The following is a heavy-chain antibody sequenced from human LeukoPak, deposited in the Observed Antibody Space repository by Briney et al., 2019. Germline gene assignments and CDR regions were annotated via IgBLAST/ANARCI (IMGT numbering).Heavy chain of an antibody. CDR1: GGSISSYY. V-gene: IGHV4-59*01. CDR2: IYYSGST. Sequence: SETLSLTCTVSGGSISSYYWSWIRQPPGKGLEWIGYIYYSGSTNYNPSLKSRVTISVDTSKNQFSLKLTSVTAADTAVYYCARDEGSGRYYFDYWGQGTLVTVSS. D-gene: IGHD6-19*01. CDR3: ARDEGSGRYYFDY. J-gene: IGHJ4*02.